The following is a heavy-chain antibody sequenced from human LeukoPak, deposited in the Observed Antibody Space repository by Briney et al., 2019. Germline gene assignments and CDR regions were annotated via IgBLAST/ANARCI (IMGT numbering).Heavy chain of an antibody. V-gene: IGHV4-59*01. CDR3: ARVDCSSTSCYQNRYYFDY. J-gene: IGHJ4*02. CDR2: IYYSGST. D-gene: IGHD2-2*01. CDR1: GGSISSYY. Sequence: PSETLSLTCTVSGGSISSYYWSWLRQPPGKGLEWIGYIYYSGSTNYNPSLKSRVTISVGTSKNQFSLKLSSVTAADTAVYYCARVDCSSTSCYQNRYYFDYWGQGTLVTVSS.